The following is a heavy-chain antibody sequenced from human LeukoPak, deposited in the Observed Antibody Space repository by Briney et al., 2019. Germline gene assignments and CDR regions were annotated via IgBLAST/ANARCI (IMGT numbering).Heavy chain of an antibody. CDR3: ARDRRSSGWLGYRKQPTPGVFDY. CDR1: GFTFSSYS. V-gene: IGHV3-21*01. Sequence: PGGSLRLSCAASGFTFSSYSMNWVRQAPGKGLEWVSSISSSSSYIYYADSVKGRFTISRDNAKNSLYLQMNSLRAEDTAVYYCARDRRSSGWLGYRKQPTPGVFDYWGQGTLVTVSS. CDR2: ISSSSSYI. D-gene: IGHD6-19*01. J-gene: IGHJ4*02.